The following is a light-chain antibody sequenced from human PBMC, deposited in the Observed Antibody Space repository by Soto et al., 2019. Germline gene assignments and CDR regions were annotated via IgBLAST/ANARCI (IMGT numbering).Light chain of an antibody. CDR2: GAS. CDR3: QQRSNWPPT. J-gene: IGKJ1*01. Sequence: ILLAQSPSPLSLSPGGRATLSCRASQSVSSNLAWYQQKPGQAPRLLIYGASTRPTGIPARFSGSGSGTDFTLTISYLEPEDFAVYYCQQRSNWPPTFGQGTKVDI. V-gene: IGKV3-11*01. CDR1: QSVSSN.